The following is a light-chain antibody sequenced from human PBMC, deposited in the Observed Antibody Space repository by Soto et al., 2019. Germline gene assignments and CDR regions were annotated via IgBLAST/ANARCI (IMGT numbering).Light chain of an antibody. Sequence: EIVLTQSPGTLSLTQGDIATLSFSASQSVSSSYLAWYQQKPGQAPRLLIYGASSRATGIPDRFSGSGSGTEFTLTISSLQSEDFAVYYCQRRSKGPPEVTFGQGTRLEIK. V-gene: IGKV3D-20*02. CDR3: QRRSKGPPEVT. CDR2: GAS. J-gene: IGKJ5*01. CDR1: QSVSSSY.